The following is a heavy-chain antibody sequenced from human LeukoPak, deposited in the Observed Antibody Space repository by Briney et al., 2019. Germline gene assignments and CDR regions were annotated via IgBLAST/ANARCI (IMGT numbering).Heavy chain of an antibody. J-gene: IGHJ4*02. V-gene: IGHV1-3*01. D-gene: IGHD1-14*01. CDR1: GYTFTSYA. CDR3: ARYGGREPFDY. CDR2: INAGNGNT. Sequence: ASVKVSCNASGYTFTSYAMHWVRQAPGQRLEWMGWINAGNGNTKYSQKFQGRVTITRDTSASTAYMGLSSLRSEDTAVYYCARYGGREPFDYWGQGTLVTVSS.